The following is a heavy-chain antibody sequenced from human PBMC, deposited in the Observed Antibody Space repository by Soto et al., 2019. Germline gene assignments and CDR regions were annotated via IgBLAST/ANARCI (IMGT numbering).Heavy chain of an antibody. CDR1: GYSINSGYI. CDR3: VARATVVNSPWFDP. J-gene: IGHJ5*02. Sequence: SETLSLTCTVSGYSINSGYIWGWVRRPPGQGLEWIGSRDSTGTTYYNPSLRRRVKVSVDTSKNQLSLVLRSVTAADTAVYYCVARATVVNSPWFDPWGQGTQVTVPQ. D-gene: IGHD1-1*01. CDR2: RDSTGTT. V-gene: IGHV4-38-2*02.